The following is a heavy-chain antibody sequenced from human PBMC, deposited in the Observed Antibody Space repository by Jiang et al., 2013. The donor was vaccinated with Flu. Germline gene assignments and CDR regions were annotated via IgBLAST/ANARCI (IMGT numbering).Heavy chain of an antibody. J-gene: IGHJ3*02. CDR1: GYTFTNYW. Sequence: SLKISCKGSGYTFTNYWIAWVRQMPGKGLEWMGIIYPGDSDTRYRPSFQGQVTISADKSINTAYVQWSSLKASDTAMYYCARRRYCSSTSCYAGAFDIWGQGTMVTVSS. CDR2: IYPGDSDT. CDR3: ARRRYCSSTSCYAGAFDI. V-gene: IGHV5-51*01. D-gene: IGHD2-2*01.